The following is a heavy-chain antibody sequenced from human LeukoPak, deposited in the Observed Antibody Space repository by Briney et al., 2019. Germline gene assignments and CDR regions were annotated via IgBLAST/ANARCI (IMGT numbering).Heavy chain of an antibody. CDR1: GFKFSSYS. D-gene: IGHD3-22*01. CDR3: AVTMIVVPLQN. CDR2: ISSTSKYI. V-gene: IGHV3-21*01. J-gene: IGHJ4*02. Sequence: GGSLRLSCAAAGFKFSSYSMHWVRQAPGKGLEWVSLISSTSKYIYYADSVKGRFTISRDNAKNSLYLEMNSLRAEDTAVYYCAVTMIVVPLQNWGQGTLVSVSS.